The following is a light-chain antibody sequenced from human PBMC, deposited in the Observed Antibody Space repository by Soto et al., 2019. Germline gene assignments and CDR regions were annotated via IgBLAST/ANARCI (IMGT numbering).Light chain of an antibody. CDR1: SNDVGVYNF. CDR2: EVT. CDR3: SSYTTSSTHV. J-gene: IGLJ1*01. V-gene: IGLV2-14*01. Sequence: QSALTQPASVSGSPGQSITISCTGTSNDVGVYNFVSWYQQHPGKAPKLMIYEVTNRPSGVSNRFSGSNSGNTASLTISGLQAEDEADYYCSSYTTSSTHVFGAGTKVTVL.